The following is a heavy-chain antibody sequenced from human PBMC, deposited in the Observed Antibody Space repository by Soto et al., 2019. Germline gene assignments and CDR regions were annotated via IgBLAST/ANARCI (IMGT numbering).Heavy chain of an antibody. CDR1: GFAFSSHP. D-gene: IGHD6-6*01. J-gene: IGHJ3*02. CDR3: ARRAFGSSRSFEI. V-gene: IGHV3-23*01. CDR2: ISDSGGLT. Sequence: PGGSLRLSCAAYGFAFSSHPLSWVRQAPERGLEWVSGISDSGGLTYNANSVNGRFTISRDNSKNTLYLQMNSLRAEDTALYYCARRAFGSSRSFEIWGQGTLVT.